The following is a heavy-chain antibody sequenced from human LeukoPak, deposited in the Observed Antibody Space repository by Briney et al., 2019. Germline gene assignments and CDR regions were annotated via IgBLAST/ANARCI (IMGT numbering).Heavy chain of an antibody. CDR3: ASRGYDSSGYYSEYFQH. Sequence: PGGSLRLSCAASGFTFSSYAMHWVRQAPGKGLEWVAVISYDGSNKYYADSVKGRFTISRDNSKNTLYLQMNSLRAEDTAVYYCASRGYDSSGYYSEYFQHWGQGTLVTVSS. D-gene: IGHD3-22*01. CDR2: ISYDGSNK. J-gene: IGHJ1*01. V-gene: IGHV3-30-3*02. CDR1: GFTFSSYA.